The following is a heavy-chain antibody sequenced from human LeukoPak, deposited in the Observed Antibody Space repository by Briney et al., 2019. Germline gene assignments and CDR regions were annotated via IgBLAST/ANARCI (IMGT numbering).Heavy chain of an antibody. D-gene: IGHD3-10*01. CDR3: ATLPYGSGSSELDY. J-gene: IGHJ4*02. Sequence: GGSLRLSCAASGFTFDDYAMHWVRQAPGKGLEWVSGISWNSGSIGYADSVKGRFTISRDNAKNSLYLQMNSLRAEDTALYYCATLPYGSGSSELDYWGQGPLVTVSS. CDR1: GFTFDDYA. CDR2: ISWNSGSI. V-gene: IGHV3-9*01.